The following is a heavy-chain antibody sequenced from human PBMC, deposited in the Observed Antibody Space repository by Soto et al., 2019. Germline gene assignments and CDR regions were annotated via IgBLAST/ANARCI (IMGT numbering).Heavy chain of an antibody. CDR1: GGSISSSSYY. J-gene: IGHJ6*03. CDR2: INYSGST. CDR3: ARGLSYSSSWLYYYYYYMDV. V-gene: IGHV4-39*01. D-gene: IGHD6-6*01. Sequence: TSETLSLTCTVSGGSISSSSYYRGWIRQPPGKGLEWIGSINYSGSTNYNPSLKSRVTIAVDTSKNQFYLKLSSVTAADTAVYYCARGLSYSSSWLYYYYYYMDVWGKGTTVTVSS.